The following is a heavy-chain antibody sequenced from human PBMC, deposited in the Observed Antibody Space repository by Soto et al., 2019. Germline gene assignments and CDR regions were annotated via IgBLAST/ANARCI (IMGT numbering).Heavy chain of an antibody. J-gene: IGHJ5*02. CDR3: ARADLYSSSWYEDTNGFDP. CDR2: ISSSSSYI. CDR1: GFTFSSYS. D-gene: IGHD6-13*01. Sequence: EVQLVESGGGLVKPGGSLRLSCAASGFTFSSYSMNWVRQAPGKGLEWVSSISSSSSYIYYADSVKGRFTIARDNAKNSLYLQMNSLRAEDTAVYYCARADLYSSSWYEDTNGFDPWGQGTLVTVSS. V-gene: IGHV3-21*01.